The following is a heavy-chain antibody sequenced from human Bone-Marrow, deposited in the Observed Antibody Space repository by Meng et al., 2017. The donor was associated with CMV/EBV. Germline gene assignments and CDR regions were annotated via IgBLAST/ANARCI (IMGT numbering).Heavy chain of an antibody. CDR3: ARDHREGAYFDY. CDR2: IHPHRGDT. CDR1: GYTFTAHY. Sequence: ASVKVSCKASGYTFTAHYFHWVRQAPGQGLEWMGWIHPHRGDTNYAQQFQGRVTMTRDTSISTAYMELSRLRSDDTAVYYCARDHREGAYFDYWGQGTLVTVAS. J-gene: IGHJ4*02. V-gene: IGHV1-2*02.